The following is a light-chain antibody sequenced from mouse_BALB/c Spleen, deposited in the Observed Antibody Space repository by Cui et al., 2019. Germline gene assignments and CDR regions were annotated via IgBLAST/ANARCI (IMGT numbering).Light chain of an antibody. CDR1: SSVSY. V-gene: IGKV4-68*01. Sequence: QIVLTQSPALMSAAPGDKVTMTCSASSSVSYMYWYQQKPRSSTKPWIYLTSNLASGVPARFSGSGSGTSYSLTISSMEAEDAATYYCQQWSSNPWTFGGGTKLEIK. CDR3: QQWSSNPWT. J-gene: IGKJ1*01. CDR2: LTS.